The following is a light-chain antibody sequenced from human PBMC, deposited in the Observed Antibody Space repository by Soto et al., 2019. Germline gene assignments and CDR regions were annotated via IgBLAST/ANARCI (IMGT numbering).Light chain of an antibody. Sequence: QSVLTQPASVSGSPGQSITISCTGTSSDIGNYNYVSWYQQHPGKAPKLMISEVSNRPSGVSNRFSGSKSGNTASLTISGLQAEDEADYYCSSYTSSSTLGVFGTGTKVTVL. J-gene: IGLJ1*01. CDR2: EVS. CDR1: SSDIGNYNY. CDR3: SSYTSSSTLGV. V-gene: IGLV2-14*01.